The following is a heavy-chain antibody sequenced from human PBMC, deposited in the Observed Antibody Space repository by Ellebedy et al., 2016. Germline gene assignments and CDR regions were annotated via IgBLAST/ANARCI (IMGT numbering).Heavy chain of an antibody. Sequence: ASVKVSXXASGYTFTGYYMHWVRQAPGQGLEWMGWINPNSGGTNYAQKFQGRVTMTRNTSISTAYMELSSLRSEDTAVYYCARSLYGGNHLDYWGQGTLVTVSS. CDR2: INPNSGGT. D-gene: IGHD4-23*01. CDR1: GYTFTGYY. J-gene: IGHJ4*02. CDR3: ARSLYGGNHLDY. V-gene: IGHV1-2*02.